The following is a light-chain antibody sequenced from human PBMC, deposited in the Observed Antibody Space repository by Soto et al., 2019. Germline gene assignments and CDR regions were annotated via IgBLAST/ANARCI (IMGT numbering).Light chain of an antibody. CDR2: ATS. V-gene: IGKV1-39*01. CDR1: QTISFY. J-gene: IGKJ2*01. Sequence: IQMTQSPSSLSASVGDTVTITCRASQTISFYLNWYQQKPGRTPNLLIYATSSLQSGVPSRFDGSGSGTEFTLTISSLLPDDFATYYCQQSFSTPHTFGQGTKLELK. CDR3: QQSFSTPHT.